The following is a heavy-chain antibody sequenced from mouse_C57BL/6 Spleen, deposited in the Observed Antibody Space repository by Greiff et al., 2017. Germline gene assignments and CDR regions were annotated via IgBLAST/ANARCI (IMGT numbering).Heavy chain of an antibody. V-gene: IGHV1-4*01. CDR3: ARSGDGYFAY. Sequence: VKLMESGAELARPGASVKMSCKASGYTFTSYTMHWVKQRPGQGLEWIGYINPSSGYTKYNQKFKDKATLTADKSSSTAYMQLSSLTSEDSAVYYCARSGDGYFAYWGQGTLVTVSA. J-gene: IGHJ3*01. CDR2: INPSSGYT. D-gene: IGHD2-3*01. CDR1: GYTFTSYT.